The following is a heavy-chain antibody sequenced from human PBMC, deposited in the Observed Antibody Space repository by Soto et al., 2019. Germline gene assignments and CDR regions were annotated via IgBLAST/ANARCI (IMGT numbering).Heavy chain of an antibody. J-gene: IGHJ6*02. D-gene: IGHD3-16*01. CDR2: IYYSGST. CDR1: GGSISSYY. CDR3: ARVAVSVWRSCYYYYYGMDV. Sequence: QVQLQESGPGLVKPSETLSLTCTVSGGSISSYYWSWIRQPPGKGLEWIGYIYYSGSTNYNPSLKRRVAISAETTKNQFSLKLSCLTAAATAVYYCARVAVSVWRSCYYYYYGMDVWGQGTTVTVSS. V-gene: IGHV4-59*01.